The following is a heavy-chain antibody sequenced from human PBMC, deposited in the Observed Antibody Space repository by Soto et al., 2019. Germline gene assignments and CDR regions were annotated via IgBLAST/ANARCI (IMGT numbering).Heavy chain of an antibody. V-gene: IGHV4-30-4*01. CDR2: ISHIAPR. D-gene: IGHD3-22*01. J-gene: IGHJ4*02. CDR3: ARERLSDSSGHSAYFDS. CDR1: GGSINTVYYY. Sequence: PSETLSLTCTVAGGSINTVYYYWSWILQPPGKGREGIGYISHIAPRYYDPSLKSRPVILVDTSKNHFSLSLSSVPAADTAVYYCARERLSDSSGHSAYFDSWGQGTLVTV.